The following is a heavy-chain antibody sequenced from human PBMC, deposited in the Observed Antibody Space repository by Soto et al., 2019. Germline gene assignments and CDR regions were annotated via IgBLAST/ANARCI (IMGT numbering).Heavy chain of an antibody. D-gene: IGHD2-8*01. J-gene: IGHJ5*02. CDR1: GYTFTGYY. V-gene: IGHV1-2*02. CDR2: INPNSGGT. Sequence: QVQLVQSGAEVKKPGASVKVSCKASGYTFTGYYMHWVRQAPGQGLEWMGWINPNSGGTNYAQKFQGRVTMTRDTSISTAYMELSRLRSDDTAVYYCAREKGYCTNGVCPRWFVPWGQGTLVTVSS. CDR3: AREKGYCTNGVCPRWFVP.